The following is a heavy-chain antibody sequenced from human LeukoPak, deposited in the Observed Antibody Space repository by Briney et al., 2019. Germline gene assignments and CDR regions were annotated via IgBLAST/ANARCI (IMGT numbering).Heavy chain of an antibody. CDR2: IRYDGSNK. V-gene: IGHV3-30*02. CDR1: GFTFSSYG. CDR3: AKDPGTTVTTIF. D-gene: IGHD4-17*01. J-gene: IGHJ4*02. Sequence: GGSLRLSCAASGFTFSSYGMHWVRRAPGKGLEWVAFIRYDGSNKYYADSVKGRFTISRDNSKNTLYLQMNSLRAEDTAVYYCAKDPGTTVTTIFWGQGTLVTVSS.